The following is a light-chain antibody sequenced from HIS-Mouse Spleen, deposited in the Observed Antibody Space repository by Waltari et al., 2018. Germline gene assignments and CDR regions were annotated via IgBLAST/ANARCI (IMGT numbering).Light chain of an antibody. CDR3: CSYAGSSTFNWV. CDR1: SSDVGSYNL. V-gene: IGLV2-23*01. CDR2: EGS. Sequence: QSALTQPASVSGSPGQSITISCTGTSSDVGSYNLVSWYQQHPGKAPKLMIYEGSKRPSGVSNRFSGSNSGNTASLTISGLQAEDEADYYCCSYAGSSTFNWVFGGGTKLTVL. J-gene: IGLJ3*02.